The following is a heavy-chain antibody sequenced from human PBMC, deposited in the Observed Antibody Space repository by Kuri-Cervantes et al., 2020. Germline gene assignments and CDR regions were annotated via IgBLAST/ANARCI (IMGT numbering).Heavy chain of an antibody. V-gene: IGHV1-69*06. CDR1: GGTFSSYA. CDR3: ARVLWFGELGYFDY. Sequence: SVKVSCKASGGTFSSYAISWVRQAPGQGLEWMGGIIPIFGTANYAQKFQGRVTITADKSTSTAYMELSSLRPEDTAVYYCARVLWFGELGYFDYWGQGTLVTVSS. CDR2: IIPIFGTA. J-gene: IGHJ4*02. D-gene: IGHD3-10*01.